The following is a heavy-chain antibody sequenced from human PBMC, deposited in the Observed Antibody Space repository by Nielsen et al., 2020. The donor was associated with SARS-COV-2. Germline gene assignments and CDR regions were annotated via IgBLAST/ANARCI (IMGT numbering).Heavy chain of an antibody. Sequence: GGSLRLSCAASGFTFSAYAMNWVRQAPGKGLEWVSGITNAAVATYYADSVKGRFTISRDNAKNSLYLQMNSLRAEDTAVYYCARVIAAAGPVAYWGQGTLVTVSS. CDR1: GFTFSAYA. J-gene: IGHJ4*02. CDR2: ITNAAVAT. CDR3: ARVIAAAGPVAY. V-gene: IGHV3-23*01. D-gene: IGHD6-13*01.